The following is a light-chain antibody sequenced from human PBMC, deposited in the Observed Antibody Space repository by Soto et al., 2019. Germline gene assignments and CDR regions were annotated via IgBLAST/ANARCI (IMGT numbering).Light chain of an antibody. CDR1: QSVLYSSNNKNY. CDR2: WAS. J-gene: IGKJ2*01. V-gene: IGKV4-1*01. CDR3: KKYFSPPPNT. Sequence: DIVMTQSPDSLAVSLGERATINCKSSQSVLYSSNNKNYLAWYQQKPGQPPKLLIYWASTRESGVPDRFSGSGSGKDFTLTISSLRVEVGAFYYCKKYFSPPPNTFGQGTKR.